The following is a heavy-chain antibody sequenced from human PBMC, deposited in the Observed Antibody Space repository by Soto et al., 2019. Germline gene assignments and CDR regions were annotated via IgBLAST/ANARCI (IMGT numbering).Heavy chain of an antibody. V-gene: IGHV4-39*01. CDR3: ARVGYCSGGSCYGPNWFDP. CDR1: GGSISSSSYY. J-gene: IGHJ5*02. Sequence: PSETLSLTCTVSGGSISSSSYYWGWIRQPPGKGLEWIGSIYYSGSTYYNPSLKSRVTISVDTSKNQFSLKLSSVTAADTAVYYCARVGYCSGGSCYGPNWFDPWGQGTLVTVSS. D-gene: IGHD2-15*01. CDR2: IYYSGST.